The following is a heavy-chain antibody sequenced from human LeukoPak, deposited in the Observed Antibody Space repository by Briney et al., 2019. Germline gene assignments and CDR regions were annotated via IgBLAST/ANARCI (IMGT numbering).Heavy chain of an antibody. CDR2: IHGGNGNT. D-gene: IGHD3-22*01. V-gene: IGHV1-3*01. CDR3: ARGHAAASRATYFYDSSGYPIDY. J-gene: IGHJ4*02. CDR1: GYTFINYV. Sequence: AASVKVSCKASGYTFINYVMHWVRQAPGQRLEWMGWIHGGNGNTKYSQKFQGTVTITRDTSASTAYMELSSLRSDDTAIYYCARGHAAASRATYFYDSSGYPIDYWGQGTLVTVSS.